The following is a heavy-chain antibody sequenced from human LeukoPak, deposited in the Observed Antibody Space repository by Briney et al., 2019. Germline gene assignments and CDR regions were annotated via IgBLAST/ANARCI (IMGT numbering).Heavy chain of an antibody. J-gene: IGHJ4*02. CDR3: ARDWGLVEAAGDY. CDR2: ISGSGDYT. V-gene: IGHV3-23*01. Sequence: GGSLRLSCAASGFTFNSYAMSWVRQAPGKGLEWVSTISGSGDYTYYADSVKGRFTISRDNAKNSLYLQMNSLRAEDTAVYYCARDWGLVEAAGDYWGQGTLVTVSS. D-gene: IGHD6-13*01. CDR1: GFTFNSYA.